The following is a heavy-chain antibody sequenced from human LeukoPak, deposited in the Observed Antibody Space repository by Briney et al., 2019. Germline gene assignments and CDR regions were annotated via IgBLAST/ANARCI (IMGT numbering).Heavy chain of an antibody. CDR1: GFTFSSYG. V-gene: IGHV3-30*02. D-gene: IGHD3-16*02. CDR2: IRYDGSNK. Sequence: PGGSLRLSCAASGFTFSSYGMHWVRQAPGKGLEWVAFIRYDGSNKYYADSVKGRFTISRDNSKNTLYLQMNSLRAEDTAVYYCARDSMADMITLGGVIVPDAFDIWGQGTMVTVSS. J-gene: IGHJ3*02. CDR3: ARDSMADMITLGGVIVPDAFDI.